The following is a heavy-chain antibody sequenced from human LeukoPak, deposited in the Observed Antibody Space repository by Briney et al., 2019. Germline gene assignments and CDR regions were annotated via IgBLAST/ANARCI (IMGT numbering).Heavy chain of an antibody. CDR2: IYHSGST. J-gene: IGHJ4*02. CDR1: GYSISRGYY. V-gene: IGHV4-38-2*01. CDR3: ASRPRIAAAGTIDY. D-gene: IGHD6-13*01. Sequence: KPSETLSLTCAVSGYSISRGYYWGWIRQPPGKGLEWIGIIYHSGSTYYNPSLKSRVTISVDTSKNQFSLKLSSVTAADTAVYYCASRPRIAAAGTIDYWGQGTLVTVSS.